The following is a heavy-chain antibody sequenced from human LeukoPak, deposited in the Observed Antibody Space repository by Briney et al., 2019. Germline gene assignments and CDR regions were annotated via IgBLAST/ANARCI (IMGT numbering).Heavy chain of an antibody. Sequence: GGSLRLSCAASGFTFSSYAMHWVRQAPGKGLEWVAVISYDGSNKYYADSVKGRFTISRDNAKNTLYLQMNSLRTEDTAVYYCARVGGNPPAYYYMDVWGKGTTVTVSS. CDR1: GFTFSSYA. D-gene: IGHD4-23*01. CDR2: ISYDGSNK. CDR3: ARVGGNPPAYYYMDV. J-gene: IGHJ6*03. V-gene: IGHV3-30-3*01.